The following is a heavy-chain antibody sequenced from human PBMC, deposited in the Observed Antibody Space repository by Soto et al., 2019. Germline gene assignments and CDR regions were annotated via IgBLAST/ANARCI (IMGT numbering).Heavy chain of an antibody. Sequence: SETLSLTCTVSGGSISSYYWSWIRQPPGKGLEWIGYIYYSGSTNYNPSLKSRVTISVDTSKNQFSLKLSSVTAADTAVYYCARDECGGGDCFRFDPWGQGNLVTVSS. CDR2: IYYSGST. CDR1: GGSISSYY. V-gene: IGHV4-59*01. J-gene: IGHJ5*02. CDR3: ARDECGGGDCFRFDP. D-gene: IGHD2-21*02.